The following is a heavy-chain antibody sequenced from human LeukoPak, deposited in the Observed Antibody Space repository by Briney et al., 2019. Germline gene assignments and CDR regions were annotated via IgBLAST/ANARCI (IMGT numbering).Heavy chain of an antibody. CDR3: ATYYGSGSYNNKLIDY. CDR2: IKQDGSEK. D-gene: IGHD3-10*01. Sequence: GGSLRLSCATSGFTFTGYWMSWVRQAPGKGLEWVANIKQDGSEKYYVDSVKGRFTISRDNAKNSLYLQMNSLRAEDTAVYYCATYYGSGSYNNKLIDYWGQGTLVTVSS. J-gene: IGHJ4*02. V-gene: IGHV3-7*01. CDR1: GFTFTGYW.